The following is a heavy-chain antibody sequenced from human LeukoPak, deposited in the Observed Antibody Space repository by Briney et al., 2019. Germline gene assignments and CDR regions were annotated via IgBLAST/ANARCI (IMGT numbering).Heavy chain of an antibody. V-gene: IGHV3-66*01. CDR2: IYSGGST. CDR1: GFTVSSNY. Sequence: GGSLRLSCAAPGFTVSSNYMSWVRQAPGKGLEWVSVIYSGGSTYYADSVKGRFTISRDNSKNTLYLQMNSLRAEDTAVYYCARAGPSGSYAYYFDYWGQGTLVTVSS. D-gene: IGHD1-26*01. J-gene: IGHJ4*02. CDR3: ARAGPSGSYAYYFDY.